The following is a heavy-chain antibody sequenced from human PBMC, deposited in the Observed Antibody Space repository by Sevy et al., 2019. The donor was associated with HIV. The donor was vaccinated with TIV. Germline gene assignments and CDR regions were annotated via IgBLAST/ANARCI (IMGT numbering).Heavy chain of an antibody. D-gene: IGHD3-22*01. CDR1: GGSISSYF. J-gene: IGHJ5*02. V-gene: IGHV4-59*01. CDR2: IYCSGST. Sequence: SETLSLTCTVSGGSISSYFWSWIRQPPGKGLEWIAYIYCSGSTNYSPSLKSRVTISADTSKNQISLKLSSVTAADTAVYYCARYYYDTTGPGSWFDPWGQGTLVTVSS. CDR3: ARYYYDTTGPGSWFDP.